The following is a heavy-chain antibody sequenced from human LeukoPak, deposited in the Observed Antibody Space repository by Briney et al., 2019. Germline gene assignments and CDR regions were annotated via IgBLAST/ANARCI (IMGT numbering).Heavy chain of an antibody. D-gene: IGHD1-1*01. V-gene: IGHV3-15*01. CDR2: IKSITDGGTT. CDR3: TTVGRRRALY. J-gene: IGHJ4*02. Sequence: PGGSLRLSCAASGSTFSNAWMSWVRQAPGKGLEWVGRIKSITDGGTTDYAAPVKGRFTISRDDSKNTLYLQMNSLKTEDTAVYYCTTVGRRRALYWGQGILLTVSS. CDR1: GSTFSNAW.